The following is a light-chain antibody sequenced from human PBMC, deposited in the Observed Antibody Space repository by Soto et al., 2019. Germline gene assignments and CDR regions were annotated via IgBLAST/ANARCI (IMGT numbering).Light chain of an antibody. CDR2: TTS. CDR1: QRISKY. V-gene: IGKV1-39*01. Sequence: DIQMTQSPSSLSASVGDRVTITCRAPQRISKYLNWYQQKPGKAPKLLISTTSNLQSGVPSRFTGSASATKFTLTISSLQPEDFATYYCQQSYSTPWTFGQGTKVEIK. CDR3: QQSYSTPWT. J-gene: IGKJ1*01.